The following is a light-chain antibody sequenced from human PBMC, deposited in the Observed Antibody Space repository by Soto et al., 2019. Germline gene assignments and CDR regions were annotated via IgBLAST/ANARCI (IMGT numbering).Light chain of an antibody. CDR1: QSISIY. CDR2: AAS. CDR3: QPSYSTPWT. J-gene: IGKJ1*01. V-gene: IGKV1-39*01. Sequence: DIQMTQSPSSLSASVGDRVTITCRASQSISIYLNWYQQKPGKAPKLLIYAASSLQSGVPSRFSGSGSWTDFTLTISSLQPEDFSTYYCQPSYSTPWTFGQGTKVEIK.